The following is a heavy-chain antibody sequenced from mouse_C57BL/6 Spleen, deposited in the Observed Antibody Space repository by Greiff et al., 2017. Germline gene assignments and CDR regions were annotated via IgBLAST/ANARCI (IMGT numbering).Heavy chain of an antibody. J-gene: IGHJ3*01. CDR1: GYTFTDYE. Sequence: QVQLQQSGAELVRPGASVTLSCKASGYTFTDYEMHWVKHTPVHGLEWIGAIDPETGGTAYNQKFKGKAILTADKSSSTAYMELRSLTSEDSAVYYCTRGGGTWFAYWGQGTLVTVSA. V-gene: IGHV1-15*01. CDR3: TRGGGTWFAY. CDR2: IDPETGGT. D-gene: IGHD1-1*02.